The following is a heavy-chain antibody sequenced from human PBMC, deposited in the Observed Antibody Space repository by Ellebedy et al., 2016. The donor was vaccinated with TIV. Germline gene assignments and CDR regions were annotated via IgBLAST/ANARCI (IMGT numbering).Heavy chain of an antibody. J-gene: IGHJ5*02. CDR1: GYTFTSYA. Sequence: AASVKVSCKASGYTFTSYAMRWVRQAPGQRLEWMGWIKAGNGNTKYSQQFQGRVTMTEDTSTDTAYMELSSLRSEDTALYYCATVELPAGHNWSDPWGQGTLVTVSS. D-gene: IGHD1-26*01. CDR3: ATVELPAGHNWSDP. V-gene: IGHV1-3*01. CDR2: IKAGNGNT.